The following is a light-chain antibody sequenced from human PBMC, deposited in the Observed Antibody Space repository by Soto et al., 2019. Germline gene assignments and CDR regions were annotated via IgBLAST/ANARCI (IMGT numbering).Light chain of an antibody. J-gene: IGKJ4*01. CDR2: WAS. Sequence: DIVMTQSPDSLAVSLGERATINCKSSQSVLYTSTNKNYLAWYQQRPGQPPKLLIYWASTRESGVPDRFSGSGSGTDFNLTISSLQAEDVAVYYCQQYYGTPLTFGGGTKVEIK. V-gene: IGKV4-1*01. CDR1: QSVLYTSTNKNY. CDR3: QQYYGTPLT.